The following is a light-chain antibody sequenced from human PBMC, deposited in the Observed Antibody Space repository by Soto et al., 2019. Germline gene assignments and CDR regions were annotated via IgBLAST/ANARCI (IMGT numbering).Light chain of an antibody. Sequence: QSVLTQPPSGSASLGASVRLTCTLNSGHSSYAIAWHQQQPEKGPQYLMKINSDGSHSKGGGIPDRFSGSSSGAERYLTISSLQSEDEADYYCQAWGTGMVFGGGTKLTVL. V-gene: IGLV4-69*01. CDR3: QAWGTGMV. CDR2: INSDGSH. CDR1: SGHSSYA. J-gene: IGLJ2*01.